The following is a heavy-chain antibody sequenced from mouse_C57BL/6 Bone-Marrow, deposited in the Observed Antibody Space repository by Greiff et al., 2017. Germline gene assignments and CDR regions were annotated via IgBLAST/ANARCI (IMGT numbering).Heavy chain of an antibody. V-gene: IGHV14-4*01. CDR2: IDPENGDT. J-gene: IGHJ4*01. CDR1: GFNIKDDY. Sequence: VQLQQSGAELVRPGASVKLSCTASGFNIKDDYMHWVKQRPEQGLEWIGWIDPENGDTEYASKFQGKATITAETSSNTAYLQLSSLTSEDTAVYYCTKDEDYYAMDYWGQGTSVTVSS. CDR3: TKDEDYYAMDY.